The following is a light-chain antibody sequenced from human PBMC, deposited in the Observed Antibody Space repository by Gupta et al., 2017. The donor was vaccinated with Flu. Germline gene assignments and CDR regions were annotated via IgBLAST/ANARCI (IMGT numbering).Light chain of an antibody. CDR1: ALPNQY. V-gene: IGLV3-25*03. CDR3: QSAERPSTYYV. Sequence: RIPCSGDALPNQYVYWFHPKPVQAPALLIYKDTERPSRIPERFSASGSGTTVTLTISGVPAQDQADYYFQSAERPSTYYVFRPGTKVTVL. J-gene: IGLJ1*01. CDR2: KDT.